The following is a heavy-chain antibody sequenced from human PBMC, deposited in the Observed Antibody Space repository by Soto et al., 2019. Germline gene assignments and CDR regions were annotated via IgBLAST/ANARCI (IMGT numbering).Heavy chain of an antibody. D-gene: IGHD6-6*01. J-gene: IGHJ6*03. CDR3: ARWGSSPYYYYYYYMDV. CDR2: IWYDGSNK. Sequence: GGSLRLSCAASGFTFSSYGMHWVRQAPGKGLEWVAVIWYDGSNKYYADSVKGLFTISRDNSKNTLYLQMNSLRAEDTAVYYCARWGSSPYYYYYYYMDVWGKGTTVTVSS. V-gene: IGHV3-33*01. CDR1: GFTFSSYG.